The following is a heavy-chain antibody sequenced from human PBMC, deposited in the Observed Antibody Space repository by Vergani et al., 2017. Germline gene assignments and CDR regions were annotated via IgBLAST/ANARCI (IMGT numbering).Heavy chain of an antibody. V-gene: IGHV3-23*01. CDR1: GFPFSSYA. D-gene: IGHD3-10*01. J-gene: IGHJ4*02. CDR2: ISGSGGST. Sequence: EVQLLESGGGLVQPGGSLRLSCAASGFPFSSYAMSWVRQAPGKGLEWVSAISGSGGSTYYADSVKGRFTISRDNSKNTLYLPMNSLRAEDTAVYYCALGGFGELSTFDYWGQGTLVTVSS. CDR3: ALGGFGELSTFDY.